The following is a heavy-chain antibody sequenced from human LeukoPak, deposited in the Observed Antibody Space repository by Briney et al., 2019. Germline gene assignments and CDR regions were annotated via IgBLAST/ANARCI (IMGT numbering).Heavy chain of an antibody. CDR2: ISGSGGGT. CDR3: AKLATYSYTPFDY. Sequence: GGSLRLSCAASGFTFNNYAMNWVRQGPGKGLEWVSGISGSGGGTYYADSVKGRFTISRDNSKNILYLQMNSLKAEDTAVYYCAKLATYSYTPFDYWGQGTLVTASS. CDR1: GFTFNNYA. D-gene: IGHD5-24*01. J-gene: IGHJ4*02. V-gene: IGHV3-23*01.